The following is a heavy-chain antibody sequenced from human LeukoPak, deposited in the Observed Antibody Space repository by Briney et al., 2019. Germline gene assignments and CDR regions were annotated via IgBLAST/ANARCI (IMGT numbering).Heavy chain of an antibody. D-gene: IGHD2-2*01. CDR1: GFTFSHYS. V-gene: IGHV3-21*01. CDR2: ISTSSSYI. J-gene: IGHJ4*02. Sequence: GGSLRLSCTASGFTFSHYSMDWVRQAPGKGLEWVSSISTSSSYIYYADSVKRRFTVSRDNAKNSLYLQMNSLRAEDTAVYYCARCKGVPAAVIDYWGQGTLVTVSS. CDR3: ARCKGVPAAVIDY.